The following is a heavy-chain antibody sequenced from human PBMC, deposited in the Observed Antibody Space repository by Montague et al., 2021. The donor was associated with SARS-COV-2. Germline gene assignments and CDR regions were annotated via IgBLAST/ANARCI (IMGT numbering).Heavy chain of an antibody. D-gene: IGHD3-10*01. CDR2: ISNTGST. J-gene: IGHJ4*02. Sequence: SETLSLTCSVSGVTVSSHSYYWSWIRQPPGKGLEWIGYISNTGSTTYXXXLKIRVTISLDTSKNEFSLQLTSVTAADTAVYYCARVFDVYGSSSYIIHDWGQGTLVTVSS. CDR1: GVTVSSHSYY. V-gene: IGHV4-61*01. CDR3: ARVFDVYGSSSYIIHD.